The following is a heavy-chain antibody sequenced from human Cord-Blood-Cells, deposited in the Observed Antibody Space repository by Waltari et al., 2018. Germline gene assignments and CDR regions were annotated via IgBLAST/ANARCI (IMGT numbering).Heavy chain of an antibody. V-gene: IGHV1-24*01. CDR2: FDPEDGET. J-gene: IGHJ3*02. CDR1: GDTLTESS. D-gene: IGHD2-21*01. CDR3: ATVIALLGPRGRDAFDI. Sequence: QVQLVQSGAEVKKPGASVKISCKFSGDTLTESSMHWVRKAPGKGLEWMGGFDPEDGETIYAQKFQGRVTMTEDTSTDTAYMELSSLRSEDTAVYYCATVIALLGPRGRDAFDIWGQGTMVTVSS.